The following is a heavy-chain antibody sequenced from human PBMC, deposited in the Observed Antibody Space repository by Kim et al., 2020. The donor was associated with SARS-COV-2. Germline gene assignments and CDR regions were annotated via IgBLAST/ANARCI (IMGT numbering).Heavy chain of an antibody. D-gene: IGHD1-7*01. CDR1: GYTFTTYG. CDR3: ARRLPRKGAVGPELDY. V-gene: IGHV7-4-1*02. J-gene: IGHJ4*02. CDR2: INTNTGVA. Sequence: ASVKVSCKASGYTFTTYGMNWVRQGPGQGLEWMGWINTNTGVAMYAQAFRGRFVISLDTSVSTAYLEISGLQSEDTAIYYCARRLPRKGAVGPELDYWGQGTLVTVSS.